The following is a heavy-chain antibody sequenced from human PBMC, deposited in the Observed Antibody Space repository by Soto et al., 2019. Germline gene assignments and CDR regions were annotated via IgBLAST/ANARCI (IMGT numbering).Heavy chain of an antibody. V-gene: IGHV3-33*01. J-gene: IGHJ4*02. CDR2: IWNDGGNQ. Sequence: GGSLRLSCAASGFTFSTHAMHWVRQAPGKGLEWVAMIWNDGGNQHYADSVKGRFTVSRDNSEHTLSLQMNSLRVEDTAVYYCGRDPPGSGWSLDYWGQGTPVTVSS. CDR3: GRDPPGSGWSLDY. D-gene: IGHD6-19*01. CDR1: GFTFSTHA.